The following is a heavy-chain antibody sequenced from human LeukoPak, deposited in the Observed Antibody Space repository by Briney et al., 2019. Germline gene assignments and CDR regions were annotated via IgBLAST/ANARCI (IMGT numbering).Heavy chain of an antibody. V-gene: IGHV3-48*03. D-gene: IGHD3-10*01. CDR2: ISRSGTTT. Sequence: GGSLRLSCAASGFTFSSYEMNWVRQAPGEGLEWVSYISRSGTTTHYADSVKGRFTISRDNAKNSLYLQMNSLRAEDTAVYYCAREMRDYYGSGSHYDYWGQGTLVTVSS. CDR3: AREMRDYYGSGSHYDY. J-gene: IGHJ4*02. CDR1: GFTFSSYE.